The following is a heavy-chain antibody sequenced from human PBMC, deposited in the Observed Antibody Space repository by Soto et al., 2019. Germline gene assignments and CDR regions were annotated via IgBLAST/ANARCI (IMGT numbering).Heavy chain of an antibody. CDR1: GFTFSSYA. J-gene: IGHJ4*02. CDR3: AKDRGLSRYSSSYVFDY. V-gene: IGHV3-23*01. CDR2: ISGSGGST. D-gene: IGHD6-13*01. Sequence: GGSLRLSCAASGFTFSSYAMSWVRQAPGKGLEWVSAISGSGGSTYYADSVKGRFTISRDNSKNTLYLQMNSLRAEDTAVYYCAKDRGLSRYSSSYVFDYWGQGTLVTVSS.